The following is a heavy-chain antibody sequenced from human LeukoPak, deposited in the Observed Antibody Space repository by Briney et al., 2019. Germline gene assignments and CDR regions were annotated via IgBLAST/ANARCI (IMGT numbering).Heavy chain of an antibody. CDR1: GYNFPAYF. V-gene: IGHV1-2*06. CDR2: INPNGGDT. D-gene: IGHD2-2*01. CDR3: VRVGFTTSWSNFDY. Sequence: GASVKVSCKAAGYNFPAYFVHWVRQAPGQGLEWMGRINPNGGDTNYAQEFQGRVTMARDTSISTANMELSSLISDDTAVYYCVRVGFTTSWSNFDYWGQGTLVTVSS. J-gene: IGHJ4*02.